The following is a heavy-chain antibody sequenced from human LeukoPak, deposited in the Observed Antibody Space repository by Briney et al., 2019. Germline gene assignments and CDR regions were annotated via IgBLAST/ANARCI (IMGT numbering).Heavy chain of an antibody. CDR2: INTDTEKP. D-gene: IGHD2-8*01. CDR1: GGTFSSYA. CDR3: ARGIGIGVVLMVHGNMDV. J-gene: IGHJ6*03. V-gene: IGHV7-4-1*02. Sequence: ASVKVSCKASGGTFSSYAISWVRQAPGQGLEWMGWINTDTEKPTYAQGFTGRFVLSLDTSVTTAYLQISSLKAEDTAVYYCARGIGIGVVLMVHGNMDVWGKGTTVTVSS.